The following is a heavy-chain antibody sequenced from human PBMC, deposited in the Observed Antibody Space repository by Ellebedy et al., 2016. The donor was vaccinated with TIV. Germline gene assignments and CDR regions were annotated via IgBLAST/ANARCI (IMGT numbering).Heavy chain of an antibody. CDR2: IYYSGST. J-gene: IGHJ4*02. CDR3: ARLTTVTWGFDY. V-gene: IGHV4-59*08. CDR1: GGSISGYY. D-gene: IGHD4-17*01. Sequence: MPSETLSLTCTVSGGSISGYYWSWIRQPPGKGLEWIGYIYYSGSTNHNPSLKSRVPISVDTSKNQFSLRLSSVTAADTAVYYCARLTTVTWGFDYWGQGTLVTVSS.